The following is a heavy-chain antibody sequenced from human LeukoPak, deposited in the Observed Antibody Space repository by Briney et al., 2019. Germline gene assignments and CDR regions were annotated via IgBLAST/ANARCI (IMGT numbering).Heavy chain of an antibody. CDR2: ISYDGSNK. V-gene: IGHV3-30-3*01. CDR1: GFTFRRNW. D-gene: IGHD3-22*01. J-gene: IGHJ4*02. Sequence: GGSLRLSCAASGFTFRRNWMPWVRQAPGPGLEWVAVISYDGSNKYYADSVKGRFTISRNNSKTTSYLQMNSLRAEDTAVYYCARDPAMSYYDRSYTPSWYFDYWGQGTLVTVSS. CDR3: ARDPAMSYYDRSYTPSWYFDY.